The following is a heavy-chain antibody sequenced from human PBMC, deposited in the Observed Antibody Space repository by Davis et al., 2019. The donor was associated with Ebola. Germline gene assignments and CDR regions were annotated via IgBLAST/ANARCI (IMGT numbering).Heavy chain of an antibody. CDR1: GFTFSSYG. J-gene: IGHJ4*02. CDR3: ARNSGYSSGWCDY. Sequence: PGGSLRLSCAASGFTFSSYGMHWVRQAPGKGLEWVAVIWYDGSNKYYADSVKGRFTISRDNSKNTLYLQMNSLRAEDTAVYYCARNSGYSSGWCDYWGQGTLVTVSS. D-gene: IGHD6-19*01. V-gene: IGHV3-33*01. CDR2: IWYDGSNK.